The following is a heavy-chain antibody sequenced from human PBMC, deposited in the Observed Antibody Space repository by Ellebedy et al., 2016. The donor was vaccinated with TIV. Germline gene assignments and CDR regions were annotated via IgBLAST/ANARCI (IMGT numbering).Heavy chain of an antibody. CDR1: GGSINGYY. Sequence: GSLRLXCTVSGGSINGYYWSCIRQPPGKVLEYIAYINYSGDTNYNPSLKSRVTISVDTSKNQLSLKVPYVTAADTAIYYCARGPAETSRGTWFDPWGQGTLVTVSS. V-gene: IGHV4-59*01. J-gene: IGHJ5*02. D-gene: IGHD3-16*01. CDR3: ARGPAETSRGTWFDP. CDR2: INYSGDT.